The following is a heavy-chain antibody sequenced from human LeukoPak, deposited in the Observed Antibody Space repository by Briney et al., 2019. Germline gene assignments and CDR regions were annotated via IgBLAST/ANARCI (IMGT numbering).Heavy chain of an antibody. CDR1: GYSFTSYY. CDR2: INPSGGST. V-gene: IGHV1-46*01. Sequence: ASVKVSXKASGYSFTSYYMHWVRQAPGQGLEWMGIINPSGGSTSYAQKFQGRVTMTRDTSTSTVYMELSSLRSEDTAVYYCARDDSVRRYYDSSGYSPDYWGQGTLVIVSS. J-gene: IGHJ4*02. D-gene: IGHD3-22*01. CDR3: ARDDSVRRYYDSSGYSPDY.